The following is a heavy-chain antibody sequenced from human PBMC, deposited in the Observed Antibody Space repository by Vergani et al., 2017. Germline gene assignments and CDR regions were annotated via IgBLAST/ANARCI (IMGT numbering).Heavy chain of an antibody. CDR3: ARDSRYCSSTSCYVGRDWFDP. CDR1: GYPFTSSY. V-gene: IGHV1-46*01. J-gene: IGHJ5*02. CDR2: INPSGGST. D-gene: IGHD2-2*01. Sequence: QVQLVQSGAEVKKPGASVKVSCKASGYPFTSSYMHWVRPAPGKGLGWMGIINPSGGSTSYAQKFQVRVTMTRDTSTSTVYMELSSLRSEDTAVYYCARDSRYCSSTSCYVGRDWFDPWGQGTLVTVSS.